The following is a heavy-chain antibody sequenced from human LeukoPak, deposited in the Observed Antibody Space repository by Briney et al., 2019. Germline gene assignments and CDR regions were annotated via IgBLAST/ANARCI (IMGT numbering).Heavy chain of an antibody. CDR2: INPNSGGT. CDR3: ARDASSIAAQFGDY. V-gene: IGHV1-2*02. J-gene: IGHJ4*02. Sequence: ASVKVSRKASGYTFTGYYMHWVRQAPGQGLEWMGWINPNSGGTNYAQKFQGRVTMTRDTSTSTAYMELRSLRSDDTAVYYCARDASSIAAQFGDYWGQGTLVTVSS. D-gene: IGHD6-6*01. CDR1: GYTFTGYY.